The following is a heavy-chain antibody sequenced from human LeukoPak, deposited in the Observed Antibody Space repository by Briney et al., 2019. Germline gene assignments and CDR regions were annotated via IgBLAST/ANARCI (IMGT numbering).Heavy chain of an antibody. V-gene: IGHV4-38-2*02. J-gene: IGHJ5*02. CDR3: ARAEWEPIGAWFDP. CDR1: GYSISSGYY. D-gene: IGHD1-26*01. CDR2: IYHSGST. Sequence: PSETLSLTCTVSGYSISSGYYWGWIRQPPGKGLEWIGSIYHSGSTYYNPSLKSRVTISVDTSKNQFSLKLSSVTAADTAVYYCARAEWEPIGAWFDPWGQGTLVTVSS.